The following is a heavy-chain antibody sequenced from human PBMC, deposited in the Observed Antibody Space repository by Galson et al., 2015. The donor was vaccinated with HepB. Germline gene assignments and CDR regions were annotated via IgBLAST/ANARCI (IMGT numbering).Heavy chain of an antibody. CDR2: SSYDGSQK. CDR1: GFTLNSNA. J-gene: IGHJ4*02. CDR3: ARDRDRYMDGFFDL. Sequence: SLRLSCAASGFTLNSNAMHWVRQAPGKGPEWVAVSSYDGSQKYYADSVEGRFTISRDNSKNTLYLQMNSLRAEDTAVYYCARDRDRYMDGFFDLWGQGAVVTVSS. V-gene: IGHV3-30-3*01. D-gene: IGHD5-18*01.